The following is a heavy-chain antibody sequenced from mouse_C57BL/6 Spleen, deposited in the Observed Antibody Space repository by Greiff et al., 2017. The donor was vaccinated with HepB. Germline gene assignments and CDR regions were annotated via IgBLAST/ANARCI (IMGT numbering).Heavy chain of an antibody. V-gene: IGHV5-12*01. CDR2: ISNGGGST. CDR1: GFTFSDYY. J-gene: IGHJ4*01. Sequence: EVMLVESGGGLVQPGGSLKLSCAASGFTFSDYYMYWVRQTPEKRLEWVAYISNGGGSTYYPDTVKGRFTISRDNAKNTLYLQMSRLKSEDTAMYYCARHPYGSSYRAMDYWGQGTSVTVSS. CDR3: ARHPYGSSYRAMDY. D-gene: IGHD1-1*01.